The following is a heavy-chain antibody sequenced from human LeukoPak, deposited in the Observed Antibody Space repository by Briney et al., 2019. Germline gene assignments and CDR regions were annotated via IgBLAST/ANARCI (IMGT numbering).Heavy chain of an antibody. CDR2: ISGSGGST. Sequence: GGSLRLSCGASGFTFSSYAMNWVRQAPGKGLEWVSGISGSGGSTNYADSVKGRFTISRDNSKNTLYLQMNSLRAEDTAVYYCAKGKDYSNYVAAFDYWGQGTLVTISS. CDR1: GFTFSSYA. V-gene: IGHV3-23*01. CDR3: AKGKDYSNYVAAFDY. D-gene: IGHD4-11*01. J-gene: IGHJ4*02.